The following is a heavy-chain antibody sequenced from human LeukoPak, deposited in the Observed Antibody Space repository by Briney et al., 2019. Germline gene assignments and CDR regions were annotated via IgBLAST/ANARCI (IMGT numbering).Heavy chain of an antibody. CDR2: ISGYNGNT. J-gene: IGHJ6*02. D-gene: IGHD5-18*01. CDR3: ARAYSYGSDYYYGMDV. CDR1: GYTFTSYG. V-gene: IGHV1-18*01. Sequence: ASVKVSCKASGYTFTSYGISWVRQAPGQGLEWMGWISGYNGNTKYAHKVQGRVTMTTDTSTGTAHMELRSLRSDDTAVYYCARAYSYGSDYYYGMDVWGQGTTVTVSS.